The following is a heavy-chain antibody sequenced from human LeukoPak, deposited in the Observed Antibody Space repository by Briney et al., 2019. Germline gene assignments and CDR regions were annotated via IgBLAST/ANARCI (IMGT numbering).Heavy chain of an antibody. J-gene: IGHJ4*02. CDR1: GFTFSSYA. V-gene: IGHV3-23*01. Sequence: GGSLRLSCAASGFTFSSYAMRWVRQAPGRGLEWVSAISGSGGSKYYADSVKGRFTISRDNSKNTLYLQMNSLGAEDTAVYYCAKAITGTTRDPFDYWGQGTLVTVSS. D-gene: IGHD1-7*01. CDR3: AKAITGTTRDPFDY. CDR2: ISGSGGSK.